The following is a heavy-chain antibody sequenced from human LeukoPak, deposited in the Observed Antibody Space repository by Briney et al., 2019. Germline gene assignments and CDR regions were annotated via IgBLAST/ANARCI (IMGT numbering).Heavy chain of an antibody. J-gene: IGHJ4*02. CDR1: GYTFTGYY. CDR2: INPNSGGT. V-gene: IGHV1-2*02. Sequence: ASVKVSCKASGYTFTGYYMHWVRQPPGQELEWMGWINPNSGGTNYAQKFQGRVTMTRDTSITTAYMDLSRLRSDDTAVYYCARGVGGNARWRNFDWSKKIPMRDYFDYWGQGTLVTVSS. D-gene: IGHD3-9*01. CDR3: ARGVGGNARWRNFDWSKKIPMRDYFDY.